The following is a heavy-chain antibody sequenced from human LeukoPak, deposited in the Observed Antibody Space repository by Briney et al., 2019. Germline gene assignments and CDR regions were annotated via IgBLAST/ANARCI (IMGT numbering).Heavy chain of an antibody. V-gene: IGHV1-69*13. D-gene: IGHD2-2*02. CDR2: IIPIFGTA. J-gene: IGHJ6*03. Sequence: ASVKVSCKASGGTFSSYAISWVRQASGQGLEWMGGIIPIFGTANYALKFQGRVTITADESTSTAYMELSSLRSEDTAVYYCARESPYCSSTSCYKPGDYYYYYYMDVWGKGTTVTVSS. CDR3: ARESPYCSSTSCYKPGDYYYYYYMDV. CDR1: GGTFSSYA.